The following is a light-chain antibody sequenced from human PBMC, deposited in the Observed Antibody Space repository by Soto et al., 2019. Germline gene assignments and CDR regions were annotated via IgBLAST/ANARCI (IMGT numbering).Light chain of an antibody. CDR3: QQYGSSLFT. CDR2: GAS. J-gene: IGKJ3*01. CDR1: QSVSSSY. V-gene: IGKV3-20*01. Sequence: EIVLTQTPGTPSLSPGERATLSCRASQSVSSSYLAWYQQKPGQAPRLLIYGASSRATGIPDMFSGSASGTDFTLTISRLEPEDFAVYYCQQYGSSLFTFGPGTKVDIK.